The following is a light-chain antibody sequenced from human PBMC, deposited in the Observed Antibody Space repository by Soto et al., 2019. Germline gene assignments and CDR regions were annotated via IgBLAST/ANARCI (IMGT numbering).Light chain of an antibody. J-gene: IGKJ1*01. CDR1: QSVLHSSNNKNY. CDR2: WAS. CDR3: QQYYSIPWT. Sequence: DIVMTQSPDSLAVSLGERATINCKSSQSVLHSSNNKNYLAWYQQKPGQPPKLLIYWASTRESGVPDRFSGSGSGTDFTLTISSLQAEDVAFYYCQQYYSIPWTFGQGTKVEIK. V-gene: IGKV4-1*01.